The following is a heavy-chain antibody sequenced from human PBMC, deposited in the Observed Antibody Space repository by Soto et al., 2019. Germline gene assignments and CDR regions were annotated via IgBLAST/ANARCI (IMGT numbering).Heavy chain of an antibody. CDR3: VRDGTKTLRDWFDP. CDR1: GASISVFY. D-gene: IGHD1-1*01. V-gene: IGHV4-4*07. Sequence: SETLSLTCTVSGASISVFYWSWIRDSAGKGLEWIGRIYATGTTDYNPSLKSRVMMSVDTSKKQFSLKLRSVTAADTAVYYCVRDGTKTLRDWFDPWGQGISVTVS. J-gene: IGHJ5*02. CDR2: IYATGTT.